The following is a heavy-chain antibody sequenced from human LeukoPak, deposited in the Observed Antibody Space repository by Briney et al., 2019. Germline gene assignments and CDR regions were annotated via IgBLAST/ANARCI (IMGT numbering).Heavy chain of an antibody. CDR2: IYYSGST. CDR1: GGSISSSSYF. J-gene: IGHJ4*02. CDR3: ARRPRAAAGTGLFGY. D-gene: IGHD6-13*01. V-gene: IGHV4-39*01. Sequence: SETLSLTCTVSGGSISSSSYFWGWIRQPPGKGLEWIGSIYYSGSTYYNPSLKSRVTISVDTSKNQFSLKLSSVTAADTAVYYCARRPRAAAGTGLFGYWGQGTLVTVSS.